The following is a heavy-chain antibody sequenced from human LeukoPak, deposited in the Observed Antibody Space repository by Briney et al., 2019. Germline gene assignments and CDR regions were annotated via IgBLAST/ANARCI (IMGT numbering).Heavy chain of an antibody. CDR1: GYTFTSYD. J-gene: IGHJ4*02. D-gene: IGHD3-10*01. V-gene: IGHV1-8*03. Sequence: GASVKVSCKASGYTFTSYDINWVRQATGQGLEWMGWMNPNSGITGYAQKFQGRVTISRNTSISTAYMELSRLRSDDTAVYYCARGNTYYYGSGSRPTVDYWGQGTLVTVSS. CDR2: MNPNSGIT. CDR3: ARGNTYYYGSGSRPTVDY.